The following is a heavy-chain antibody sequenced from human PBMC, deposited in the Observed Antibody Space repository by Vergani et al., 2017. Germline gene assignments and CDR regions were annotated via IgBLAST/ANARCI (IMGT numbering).Heavy chain of an antibody. CDR3: ARDTDVVVVAARSDYYYGMDV. Sequence: QLQLQESGPGLVKPSETLSLTCTVSGSSISSSSYYWGWIRQPPGKGLEWIGSIYYSGSTYYNPSLKSRVTISVDTSKNQFSLKLSSVTAADTAVYYCARDTDVVVVAARSDYYYGMDVWGQGTTVTVSS. CDR2: IYYSGST. D-gene: IGHD2-15*01. J-gene: IGHJ6*02. V-gene: IGHV4-39*02. CDR1: GSSISSSSYY.